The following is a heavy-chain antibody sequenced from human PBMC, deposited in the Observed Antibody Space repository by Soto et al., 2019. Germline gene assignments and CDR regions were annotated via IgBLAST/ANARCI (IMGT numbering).Heavy chain of an antibody. V-gene: IGHV3-53*01. J-gene: IGHJ6*02. CDR1: GFTVSSNY. CDR2: IYSGGST. Sequence: GGSLRLSCAASGFTVSSNYMSWVRQAPGKGLEWVSVIYSGGSTYYADSVKGRFTISRDNSKNTLYLQMNSLRAEDTAVYYCARAVVVPAARALDYYGMDVWGQGTTVTVSS. CDR3: ARAVVVPAARALDYYGMDV. D-gene: IGHD2-2*01.